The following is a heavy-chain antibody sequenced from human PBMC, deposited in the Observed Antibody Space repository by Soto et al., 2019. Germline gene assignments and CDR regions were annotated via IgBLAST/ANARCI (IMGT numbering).Heavy chain of an antibody. V-gene: IGHV3-15*01. J-gene: IGHJ4*02. CDR3: TTAPYYYERPYDY. D-gene: IGHD3-10*01. Sequence: EVQLVESGGGLVKPGGSLRLSCAASGFTFSNAWMSWVRQAPGKGLEWVGRIKSKTDGGTTDYAAPVKGRFTISRDDSKNTLYLQMNSLKTEDTAAYYCTTAPYYYERPYDYWGQGTLVTVSS. CDR2: IKSKTDGGTT. CDR1: GFTFSNAW.